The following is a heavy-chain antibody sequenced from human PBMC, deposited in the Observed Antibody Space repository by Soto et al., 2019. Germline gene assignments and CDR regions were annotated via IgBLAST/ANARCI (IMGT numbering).Heavy chain of an antibody. CDR3: ARSITAAVNYYYYGMDV. CDR1: GDSVSSNSAA. D-gene: IGHD6-13*01. CDR2: TYYRSKWYN. J-gene: IGHJ6*02. V-gene: IGHV6-1*01. Sequence: SQTLSLTCAISGDSVSSNSAAWNWIRQSPSRGLEWLGRTYYRSKWYNDYAVSVKSRITINPDTSKNQFSLQLNPVTPEDTAVYYCARSITAAVNYYYYGMDVWGQGTTVTVSS.